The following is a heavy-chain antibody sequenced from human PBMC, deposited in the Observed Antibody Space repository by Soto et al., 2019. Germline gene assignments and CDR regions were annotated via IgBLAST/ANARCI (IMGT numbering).Heavy chain of an antibody. CDR2: IAYNGET. D-gene: IGHD3-10*01. CDR1: GYTFTNYG. V-gene: IGHV1-18*01. J-gene: IGHJ6*02. Sequence: QVQLVQSGAEVKNPGASVKVSCEASGYTFTNYGINWVRQAPGQGLEWMGWIAYNGETKYAQNFQGRVTITTDTSTRTAYMELRSLRSDDTAVYYCARARITMVRGHPYYYYYGMDVWGQGTTVTVSS. CDR3: ARARITMVRGHPYYYYYGMDV.